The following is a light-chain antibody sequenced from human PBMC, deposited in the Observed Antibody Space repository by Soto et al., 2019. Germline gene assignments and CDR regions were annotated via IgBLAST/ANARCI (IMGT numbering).Light chain of an antibody. Sequence: DIQMTQSPSTLSGSVGDRVTITCRASQTISSWLAWYQQKPGKAPKLLIYDASNLDSGVPSRFSGSRSGTEITLTISSLQPEDFASYYCLQDYGDSWTFGQGTKVDIK. V-gene: IGKV1-5*01. J-gene: IGKJ1*01. CDR1: QTISSW. CDR2: DAS. CDR3: LQDYGDSWT.